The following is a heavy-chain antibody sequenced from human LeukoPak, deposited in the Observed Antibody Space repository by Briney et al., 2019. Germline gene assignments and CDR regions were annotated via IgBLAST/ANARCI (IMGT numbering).Heavy chain of an antibody. V-gene: IGHV1-2*02. CDR1: GYTFTAYY. Sequence: ASVKVSCKASGYTFTAYYMHWVHRAPGQGLEWVEWINPYSGGTNYAQKFQGRVTMTRDTSISTAYMELSSLRSDDAAVYYCASTENCDYWGQGTLVTVSS. J-gene: IGHJ4*02. CDR3: ASTENCDY. CDR2: INPYSGGT.